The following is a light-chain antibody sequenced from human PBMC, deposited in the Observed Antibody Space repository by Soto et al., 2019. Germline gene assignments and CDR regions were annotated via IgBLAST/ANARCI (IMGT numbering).Light chain of an antibody. CDR1: QSVSIH. CDR3: QQYSNWPPIT. CDR2: DTS. J-gene: IGKJ5*01. V-gene: IGKV3-15*01. Sequence: TQSPGILSLSPGERATLSCRASQSVSIHLAWYQQKPGQAPRLLIYDTSTRATGIPARFSGSGSGTEFTLTISSLQSEDFAVYYCQQYSNWPPITFGQGTRLEI.